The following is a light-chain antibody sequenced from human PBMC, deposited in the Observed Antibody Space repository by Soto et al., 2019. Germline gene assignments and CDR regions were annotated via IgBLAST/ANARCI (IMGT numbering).Light chain of an antibody. Sequence: QSVLTQPASVSGSPGQWITISCTGTSSDVGGYNYVSWYQQHPGKAPKLLINDVSNRPSGISDRFSGSKSGNTASLTISELQAEDEADYYCTSYPSTTTNVFGTGTKVTV. CDR3: TSYPSTTTNV. CDR1: SSDVGGYNY. J-gene: IGLJ1*01. CDR2: DVS. V-gene: IGLV2-14*03.